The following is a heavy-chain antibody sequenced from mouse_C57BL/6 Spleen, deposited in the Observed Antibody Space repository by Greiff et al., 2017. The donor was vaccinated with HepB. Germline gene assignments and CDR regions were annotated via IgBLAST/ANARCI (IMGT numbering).Heavy chain of an antibody. J-gene: IGHJ2*01. D-gene: IGHD2-5*01. CDR3: ARRTYYSNYVYFDY. CDR2: ISSGGSYT. V-gene: IGHV5-6*02. CDR1: GFTFSSYG. Sequence: EVKVVESGGDLVKPGGSLKLSCAASGFTFSSYGMSWVRQTPDKRLEWVATISSGGSYTYYPDSVKGRFTISRDNAKNTLYLQMSSLKSEDTAMYYCARRTYYSNYVYFDYWGQGTTLTVSS.